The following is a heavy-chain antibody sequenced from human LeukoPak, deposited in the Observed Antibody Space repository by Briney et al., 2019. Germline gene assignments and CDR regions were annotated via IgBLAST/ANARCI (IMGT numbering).Heavy chain of an antibody. Sequence: GESLKISCKGSGYSFTSYWIGWVRQMPGKGLEWMGIIYPGDSDTRYSPSFQGQVTISADKSISTAYLQWSSLKASDTAMYYCARRAKYSSTAFYYMDVWGKGTTVTISS. D-gene: IGHD6-13*01. V-gene: IGHV5-51*01. CDR1: GYSFTSYW. CDR3: ARRAKYSSTAFYYMDV. CDR2: IYPGDSDT. J-gene: IGHJ6*03.